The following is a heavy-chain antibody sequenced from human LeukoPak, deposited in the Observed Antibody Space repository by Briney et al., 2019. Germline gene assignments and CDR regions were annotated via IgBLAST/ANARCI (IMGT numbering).Heavy chain of an antibody. CDR1: EFTFSSYS. V-gene: IGHV3-74*01. CDR3: ARDAFGVDKSPF. J-gene: IGHJ4*02. Sequence: GGSLRLSCAASEFTFSSYSMNWVRQAPGKGLVWVSRIQSDGSSTSYADSVKGRFTISRDNTKNTLYLQMNSLRAEDTAVYYCARDAFGVDKSPFWGQGTLVTVYS. D-gene: IGHD3-3*01. CDR2: IQSDGSST.